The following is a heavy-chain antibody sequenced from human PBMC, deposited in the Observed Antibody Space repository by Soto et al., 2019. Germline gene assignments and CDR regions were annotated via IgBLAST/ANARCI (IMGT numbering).Heavy chain of an antibody. J-gene: IGHJ6*01. V-gene: IGHV3-30-3*01. Sequence: ESGGGVVQPGRSLRLSCAASGFTLSSYAMHWVRQAPGKGLEWVAVISYDGSNKYYADSVKGRFTISRDNSKNTQYLQMNSLRAEDTAVYYCARGGRGEYYYYYGMDVW. CDR3: ARGGRGEYYYYYGMDV. CDR2: ISYDGSNK. CDR1: GFTLSSYA.